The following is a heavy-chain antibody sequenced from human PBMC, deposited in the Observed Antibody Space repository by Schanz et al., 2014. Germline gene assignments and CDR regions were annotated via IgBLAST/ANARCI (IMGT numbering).Heavy chain of an antibody. CDR3: AKYGGELGFSFEY. D-gene: IGHD7-27*01. Sequence: QVQLVESGGSVVQPGRSLRLSCAASGFTFDDYTMHWVRQAPGKTLEWVAVIWYDGTDRYYADSVKGRFTISRDNSKNTLYLQMNSLRAEDTAVYYCAKYGGELGFSFEYWGQGTLVTVSS. J-gene: IGHJ4*02. CDR1: GFTFDDYT. CDR2: IWYDGTDR. V-gene: IGHV3-33*06.